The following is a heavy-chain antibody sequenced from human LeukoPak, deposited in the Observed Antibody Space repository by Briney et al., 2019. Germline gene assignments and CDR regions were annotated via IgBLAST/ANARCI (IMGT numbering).Heavy chain of an antibody. CDR1: RFTFSSYS. Sequence: TGGSLRLSCAASRFTFSSYSMNWVRQAPGKGLEWVSSISSSGSYIYYADSVKGRFTIPRDNARNSLYLQMNSLRAEDTAVYYCARDHEEYCSGGSCSRFDYWGQGTLVTVSS. CDR2: ISSSGSYI. V-gene: IGHV3-21*01. J-gene: IGHJ4*02. CDR3: ARDHEEYCSGGSCSRFDY. D-gene: IGHD2-15*01.